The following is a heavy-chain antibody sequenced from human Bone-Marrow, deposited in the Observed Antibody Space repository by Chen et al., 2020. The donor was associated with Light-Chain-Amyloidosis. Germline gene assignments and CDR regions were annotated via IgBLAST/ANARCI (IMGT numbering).Heavy chain of an antibody. Sequence: EVQLEQSGPEAKKPGESLQISCKATGYTCPNYWIGWVRQMPGKGLEWMGVIYPDDSDARYSPSFEGQVTISADKSITTAYLQWRSLKASDTAMYYCARRRDGYNFDYWGQGTLVTVSS. CDR1: GYTCPNYW. J-gene: IGHJ4*02. V-gene: IGHV5-51*01. CDR3: ARRRDGYNFDY. D-gene: IGHD5-12*01. CDR2: IYPDDSDA.